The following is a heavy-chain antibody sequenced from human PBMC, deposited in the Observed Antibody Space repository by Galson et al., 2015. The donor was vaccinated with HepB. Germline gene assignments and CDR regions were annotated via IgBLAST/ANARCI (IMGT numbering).Heavy chain of an antibody. CDR1: GFTFSSYA. Sequence: SLRLSCAASGFTFSSYAMHWVRQAPGKGLEWVAVISYDGSNKYYADSVKGRFTISRDNSKNTLYLQMNSLRAEDTAVYYCARDQYYDFWSGYYWDYYYYGMDVWGQGTTVTVSS. J-gene: IGHJ6*02. CDR2: ISYDGSNK. V-gene: IGHV3-30-3*01. D-gene: IGHD3-3*01. CDR3: ARDQYYDFWSGYYWDYYYYGMDV.